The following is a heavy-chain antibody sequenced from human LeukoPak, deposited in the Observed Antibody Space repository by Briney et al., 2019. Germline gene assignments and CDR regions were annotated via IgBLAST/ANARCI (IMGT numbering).Heavy chain of an antibody. D-gene: IGHD3-3*01. J-gene: IGHJ4*02. Sequence: ASVKVSCKASGYTFTDYYIHWIRQAPGQGLECMGWINLKSGGPNYAQKFQGRVTMTRDTSINTDYMDLSSLTFDDTALYYCARHNYDFDFDFWGQGTLVTVSS. CDR3: ARHNYDFDFDF. CDR1: GYTFTDYY. V-gene: IGHV1-2*02. CDR2: INLKSGGP.